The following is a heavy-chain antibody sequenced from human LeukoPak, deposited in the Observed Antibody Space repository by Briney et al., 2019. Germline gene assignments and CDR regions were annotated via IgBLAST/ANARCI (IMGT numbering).Heavy chain of an antibody. CDR1: GGSISSYY. J-gene: IGHJ5*02. V-gene: IGHV4-59*01. CDR2: IYYSGST. D-gene: IGHD5-18*01. Sequence: PSETLSLTCIVSGGSISSYYWSWIRQPPGKGLEWIGYIYYSGSTNYNPSLRSRVTISVDTSKNQFSLRLTSVTAADTAMYYCARGGQLNWFDPWGQGTLVTVSS. CDR3: ARGGQLNWFDP.